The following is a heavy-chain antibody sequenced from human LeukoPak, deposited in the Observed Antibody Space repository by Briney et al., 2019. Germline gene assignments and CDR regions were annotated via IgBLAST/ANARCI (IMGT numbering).Heavy chain of an antibody. CDR1: GFTLGSHD. CDR3: VREARGYHYTYFDY. D-gene: IGHD5-18*01. J-gene: IGHJ4*02. V-gene: IGHV3-13*01. CDR2: VSSGFHA. Sequence: GGSLRLSCTATGFTLGSHDMHWVRQIPGQGLEWVAAVSSGFHAFFADSVQGRFTVSREDARNSLYLQMNSLRAGDTAVYYCVREARGYHYTYFDYWGQGTLVTVSS.